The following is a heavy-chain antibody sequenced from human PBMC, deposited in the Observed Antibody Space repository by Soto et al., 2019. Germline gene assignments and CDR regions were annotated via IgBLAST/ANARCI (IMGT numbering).Heavy chain of an antibody. CDR3: AGSARRKEGAY. Sequence: PGGSLRLSCAASGFTVSSNYMSWVRQAPGKGLEWVSVIYSGGSTYYADSVKGRFTISRDNSKNTLYLQMNSLRAEDTAVYYCAGSARRKEGAYWGQGTLVTVSS. V-gene: IGHV3-66*01. D-gene: IGHD1-26*01. CDR1: GFTVSSNY. CDR2: IYSGGST. J-gene: IGHJ4*02.